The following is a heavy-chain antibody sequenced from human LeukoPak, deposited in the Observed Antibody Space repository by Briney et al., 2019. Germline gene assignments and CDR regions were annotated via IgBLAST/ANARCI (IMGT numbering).Heavy chain of an antibody. CDR1: GYTFSSYA. D-gene: IGHD3-22*01. V-gene: IGHV1-3*01. J-gene: IGHJ4*02. CDR3: ATVRYDSSGYYLSFGNY. CDR2: INAGNGNT. Sequence: GASVKVSCKASGYTFSSYAMHWVRQAPGQRLEWMGWINAGNGNTKYSQKFQGRVTMTEDTSTDTAYMELSSLRSEDTAVYYCATVRYDSSGYYLSFGNYWGQGTLVTVSS.